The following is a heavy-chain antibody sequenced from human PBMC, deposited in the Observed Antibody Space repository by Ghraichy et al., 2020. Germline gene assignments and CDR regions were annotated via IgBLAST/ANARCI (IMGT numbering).Heavy chain of an antibody. J-gene: IGHJ4*02. D-gene: IGHD5-18*01. CDR1: GYTFTSYD. Sequence: ASVKVSCKASGYTFTSYDINWVRQATGQGLEWMGWMNPNSGNTGYAQKFQGRVTMTRNTSISTAYMELSSLRSEDTAVYYCARGGQLWLLSPKRSLDYWGQGTLVTVSS. CDR3: ARGGQLWLLSPKRSLDY. CDR2: MNPNSGNT. V-gene: IGHV1-8*01.